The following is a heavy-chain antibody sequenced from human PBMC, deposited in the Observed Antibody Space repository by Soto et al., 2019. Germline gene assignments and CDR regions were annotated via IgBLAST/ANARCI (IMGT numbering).Heavy chain of an antibody. J-gene: IGHJ4*02. Sequence: QIQLVQSGAEVKKPGASVKVSCKTSGYPFSNHGITWVRQGPGQGFEWMGWISVYTGTTNYAQKFQGRVTMTTDTSARTAYMALRSLRSDDTAVYFCARETMLRGVKDYWGQGTRVIVSS. V-gene: IGHV1-18*01. CDR1: GYPFSNHG. D-gene: IGHD3-10*01. CDR2: ISVYTGTT. CDR3: ARETMLRGVKDY.